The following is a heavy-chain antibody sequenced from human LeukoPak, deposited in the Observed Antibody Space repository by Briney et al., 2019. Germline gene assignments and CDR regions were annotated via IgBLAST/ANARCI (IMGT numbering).Heavy chain of an antibody. CDR3: ASLGYSSGWLDS. J-gene: IGHJ5*01. CDR2: VYHNGHS. D-gene: IGHD2-15*01. V-gene: IGHV4-59*01. CDR1: GGSFNDNY. Sequence: SETLSLTCNVSGGSFNDNYWNWIRHLPGKGLEWIGCVYHNGHSDYNPSLKSRVTISVDTSTNQFSLKMISVTAAGTAVYYCASLGYSSGWLDSWGHGSLVIVSS.